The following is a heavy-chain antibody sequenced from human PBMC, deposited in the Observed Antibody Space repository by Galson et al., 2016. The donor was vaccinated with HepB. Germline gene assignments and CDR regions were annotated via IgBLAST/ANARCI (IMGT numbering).Heavy chain of an antibody. V-gene: IGHV4-39*02. J-gene: IGHJ5*02. D-gene: IGHD1-26*01. CDR2: ISYSGLT. Sequence: SETLSLTCTVSGASITNGKFFWGWLRQPPGKGLEWIGSISYSGLTNYNPSLQSRVSISVDTSKDHFSLELKSVTAADTAVYFCARLTWEVLGWFDTWGQGTLVTVSS. CDR1: GASITNGKFF. CDR3: ARLTWEVLGWFDT.